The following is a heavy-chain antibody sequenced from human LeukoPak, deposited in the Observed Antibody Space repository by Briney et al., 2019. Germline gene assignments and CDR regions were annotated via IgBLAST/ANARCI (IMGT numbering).Heavy chain of an antibody. Sequence: SETLSLTCTVSGGSISSSSYYWGWIRQPPGKGLEWIGCIYYSGGTYSNPSLKSRVTISVDTSKNQFSLKLSSVTAADTAVYYCASGNGTYYSLYGMDVWGQGTTVTVSS. J-gene: IGHJ6*02. CDR3: ASGNGTYYSLYGMDV. CDR2: IYYSGGT. D-gene: IGHD1-14*01. CDR1: GGSISSSSYY. V-gene: IGHV4-39*01.